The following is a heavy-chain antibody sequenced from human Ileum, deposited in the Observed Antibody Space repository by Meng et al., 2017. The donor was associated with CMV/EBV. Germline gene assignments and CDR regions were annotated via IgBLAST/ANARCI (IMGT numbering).Heavy chain of an antibody. Sequence: GESLKISCAASGFTFSSYAMHWVRQAPGKGLEWVAVISYDGSNKYYADSVKGRFTISRDNSKNTLYLQMNGLRAEDTAVYYCARERGGSYDYWGQGTLVTVSS. J-gene: IGHJ4*02. D-gene: IGHD1-26*01. V-gene: IGHV3-30-3*01. CDR2: ISYDGSNK. CDR1: GFTFSSYA. CDR3: ARERGGSYDY.